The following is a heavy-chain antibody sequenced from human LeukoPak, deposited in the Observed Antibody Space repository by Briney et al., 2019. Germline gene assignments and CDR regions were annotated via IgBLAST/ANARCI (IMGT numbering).Heavy chain of an antibody. CDR2: IYYSGST. V-gene: IGHV4-38-2*01. D-gene: IGHD2-15*01. CDR1: GYSISSGYY. Sequence: SETLSLTCAVSGYSISSGYYWGWIRRPPGKGLEWIGYIYYSGSTNYNPSLKSRVTISVDTSKSQFSLKLSSVTAADTAVYYCASNSGLRVVYAFDIWGQGTMVTVSS. CDR3: ASNSGLRVVYAFDI. J-gene: IGHJ3*02.